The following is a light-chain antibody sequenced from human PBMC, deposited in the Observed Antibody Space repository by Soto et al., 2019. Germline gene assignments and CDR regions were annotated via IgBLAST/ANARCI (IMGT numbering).Light chain of an antibody. CDR3: QQYYSTPRT. J-gene: IGKJ1*01. V-gene: IGKV4-1*01. Sequence: DIVMTQSPDSLAVSLGDRATINCKSSQSVLYSSNNKHYLAWYQQKPGQPPKLLIYWASTRESGVPDRFICNGSGTDFTLTISSLQAEDVAVYYCQQYYSTPRTFGQGTKVEIK. CDR2: WAS. CDR1: QSVLYSSNNKHY.